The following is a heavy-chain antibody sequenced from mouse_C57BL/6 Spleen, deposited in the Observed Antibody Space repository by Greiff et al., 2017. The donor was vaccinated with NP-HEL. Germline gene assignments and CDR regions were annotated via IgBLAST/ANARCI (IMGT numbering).Heavy chain of an antibody. CDR1: GYTFTSYW. J-gene: IGHJ2*01. CDR3: ARSDGYYDFDY. D-gene: IGHD2-3*01. Sequence: QVQLQQPGAELVRPGSSVKLSCKASGYTFTSYWMHWVKQRPIQGLEWIGNIDPSDSETHYNQKFKDKATLTVYKSSSTAYMQLSSLTSEDSAVYYCARSDGYYDFDYWGQGTTLTVSS. CDR2: IDPSDSET. V-gene: IGHV1-52*01.